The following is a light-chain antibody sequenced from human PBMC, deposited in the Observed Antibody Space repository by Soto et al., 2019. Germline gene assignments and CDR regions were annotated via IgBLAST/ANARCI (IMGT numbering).Light chain of an antibody. Sequence: EIVLTQSPATLSLSPGEKATLSCRASQSVSSYLAWYQQKPGQAPRLLIYDASNRATGIPARFSGSGSGTDFTLTISSLEPEDFAVYYWQQRSHWPRTFGQGTKVEIK. CDR2: DAS. J-gene: IGKJ1*01. CDR1: QSVSSY. V-gene: IGKV3-11*01. CDR3: QQRSHWPRT.